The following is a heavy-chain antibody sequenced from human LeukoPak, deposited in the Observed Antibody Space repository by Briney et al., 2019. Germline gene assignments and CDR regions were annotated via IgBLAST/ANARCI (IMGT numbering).Heavy chain of an antibody. CDR1: GYSFTSYW. Sequence: GESLKISRKGSGYSFTSYWIGWGRQMPGKGLGWVGILYPGDYDTRYRPSFQGQVTSSADKSISTAYLQWSSLKASDTAMYYCAGAHTAMSLAAFDIWGRGKMVTVSS. J-gene: IGHJ3*02. CDR2: LYPGDYDT. CDR3: AGAHTAMSLAAFDI. V-gene: IGHV5-51*01. D-gene: IGHD5-18*01.